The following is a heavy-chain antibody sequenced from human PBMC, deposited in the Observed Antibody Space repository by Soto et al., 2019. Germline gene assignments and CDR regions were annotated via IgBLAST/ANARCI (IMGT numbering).Heavy chain of an antibody. D-gene: IGHD3-16*02. Sequence: SETLSLTCAVSGDSIKTETWWSWLRQLPGTGLEWIGEIKHTGDANANPALRSRVSISIDTSKNQFTLKLNSVTAADTAVYNCARSSHLGDLSLGYWGQGTLVTVSS. CDR2: IKHTGDA. CDR1: GDSIKTETW. CDR3: ARSSHLGDLSLGY. V-gene: IGHV4-4*02. J-gene: IGHJ4*02.